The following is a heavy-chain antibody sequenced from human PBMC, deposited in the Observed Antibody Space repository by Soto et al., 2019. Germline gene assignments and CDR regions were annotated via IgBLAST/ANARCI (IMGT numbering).Heavy chain of an antibody. CDR3: ATAGGGGYFY. CDR1: GYTFSSYD. CDR2: VNPNSGAT. V-gene: IGHV1-8*01. Sequence: QVQLVQSGAEVKKPGASVKVSCKASGYTFSSYDINWVRQATGQGLEWMGWVNPNSGATGYAQKLQGRVTLTTNTSINAAYIELSSLTSDAAAVYYGATAGGGGYFYWGQGAVVTVSS. D-gene: IGHD6-19*01. J-gene: IGHJ4*02.